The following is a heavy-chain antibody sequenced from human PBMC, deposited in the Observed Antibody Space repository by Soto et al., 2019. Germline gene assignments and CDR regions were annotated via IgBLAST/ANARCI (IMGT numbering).Heavy chain of an antibody. CDR1: GGTFSSYA. Sequence: QVQLVQSGAEVKKPGSSVKVSCKASGGTFSSYAISWVRLAPGQGLEWMGGIIPISGTANYAQKFQGRVTITADESTSTAYMELSSLRSEDTAVYYCAILVLRYFDWSNREVDYWGQGTLVTVSS. J-gene: IGHJ4*02. CDR2: IIPISGTA. V-gene: IGHV1-69*01. D-gene: IGHD3-9*01. CDR3: AILVLRYFDWSNREVDY.